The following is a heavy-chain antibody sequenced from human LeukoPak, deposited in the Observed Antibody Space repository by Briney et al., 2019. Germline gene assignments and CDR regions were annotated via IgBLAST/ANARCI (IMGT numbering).Heavy chain of an antibody. J-gene: IGHJ5*02. CDR3: ARDLYGSGSSSWFDP. CDR2: INPNNGGT. CDR1: GYTFTGYF. D-gene: IGHD3-10*01. Sequence: ASVKLSCKASGYTFTGYFMHWVRHAPPQGLEWMGWINPNNGGTNYAQTFQGRVTMTRETSISTAYMALGNLRSDDTAMFYCARDLYGSGSSSWFDPWGQGTLVTVSS. V-gene: IGHV1-2*02.